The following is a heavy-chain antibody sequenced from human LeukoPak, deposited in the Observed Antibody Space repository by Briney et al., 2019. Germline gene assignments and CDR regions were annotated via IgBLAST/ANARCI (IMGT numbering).Heavy chain of an antibody. D-gene: IGHD2-15*01. CDR3: ARHGVAVVTSSFDY. Sequence: SGTLSLTCAVSGGSISSSNWWSWVRQPPGKGLEWIGEIYHSGSTNYNPSLKSRVTISVDTSKNQFSLKLNSVTAADTAMYYCARHGVAVVTSSFDYWGQGTLVTVSS. V-gene: IGHV4-4*02. CDR1: GGSISSSNW. J-gene: IGHJ4*02. CDR2: IYHSGST.